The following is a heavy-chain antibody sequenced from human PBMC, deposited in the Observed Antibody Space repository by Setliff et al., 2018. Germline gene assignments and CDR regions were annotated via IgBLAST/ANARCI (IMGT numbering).Heavy chain of an antibody. CDR3: VRDLRGPYYYDIGGWFDP. J-gene: IGHJ5*02. D-gene: IGHD3-22*01. CDR1: GGTFSSYA. V-gene: IGHV1-69*05. CDR2: IIPIFGTA. Sequence: SEKVSCKASGGTFSSYAFSWVRQAPGQGLEWMGGIIPIFGTANYAQKFQGRVTITTDDSTGTAYMELSSLRSEDTAVYYCVRDLRGPYYYDIGGWFDPWGQGTLVTVSS.